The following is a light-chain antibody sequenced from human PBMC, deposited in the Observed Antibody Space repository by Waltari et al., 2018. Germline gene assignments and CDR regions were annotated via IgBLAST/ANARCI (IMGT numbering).Light chain of an antibody. V-gene: IGLV2-23*01. CDR1: SSDVGISDF. Sequence: QSALTQPASVSGSPGQSITISCTETSSDVGISDFVSWHQPHPGKAPKLIIYEGSKRASGVSNPFSASKSGTTASLTISVLQPEDEADYDCCSYAGGSTSVVFGGGTKLTVL. CDR2: EGS. J-gene: IGLJ2*01. CDR3: CSYAGGSTSVV.